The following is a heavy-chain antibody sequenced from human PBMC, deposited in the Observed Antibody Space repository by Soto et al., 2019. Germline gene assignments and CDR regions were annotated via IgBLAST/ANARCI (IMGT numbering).Heavy chain of an antibody. CDR2: INAGNGNT. CDR3: ARDRGTWTTVTTFDY. D-gene: IGHD4-17*01. CDR1: GYTFISYA. J-gene: IGHJ4*02. V-gene: IGHV1-3*01. Sequence: SVSGSFNASGYTFISYAIHWVRQAPGQRLEWMGWINAGNGNTKYSQKFQGRVTITRDTSASTAYMELSSLRSEDTAVYYCARDRGTWTTVTTFDYWGQGTLVTVSS.